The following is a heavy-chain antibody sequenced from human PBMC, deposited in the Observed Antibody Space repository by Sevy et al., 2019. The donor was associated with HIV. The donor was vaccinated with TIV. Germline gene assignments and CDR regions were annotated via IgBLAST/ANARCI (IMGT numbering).Heavy chain of an antibody. CDR1: GFTFSSYA. CDR2: ISYDGSNK. D-gene: IGHD3-16*02. CDR3: ARTVGLRLGELSFDY. Sequence: GGSLRLSCAASGFTFSSYAMHWVRQAPGKGLEWVAVISYDGSNKYYADSVKGRFTISGDNSKNTLYLQMNSLRAEDTAVYYCARTVGLRLGELSFDYWGQGTLVTVSS. J-gene: IGHJ4*02. V-gene: IGHV3-30-3*01.